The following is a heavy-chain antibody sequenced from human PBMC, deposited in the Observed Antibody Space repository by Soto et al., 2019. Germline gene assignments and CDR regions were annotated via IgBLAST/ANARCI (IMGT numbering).Heavy chain of an antibody. CDR1: GFTFSNAW. CDR2: IKSKTDGGTT. CDR3: TTDSYSTMIVVRFAY. D-gene: IGHD3-22*01. Sequence: GGSLRLSCAASGFTFSNAWINWVRQAPGKGLEWVGRIKSKTDGGTTDFAAPVKGRFAISRDDSKNMVYLQMNSLKTEDTGIYFFTTDSYSTMIVVRFAYWGHGTLVTVSS. J-gene: IGHJ4*01. V-gene: IGHV3-15*07.